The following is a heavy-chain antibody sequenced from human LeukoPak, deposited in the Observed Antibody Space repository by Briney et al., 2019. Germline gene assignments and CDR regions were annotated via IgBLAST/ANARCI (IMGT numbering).Heavy chain of an antibody. J-gene: IGHJ6*03. CDR3: ARAMTTIPYYYMDV. V-gene: IGHV4-34*01. D-gene: IGHD4-17*01. Sequence: SETLSLTCTVSGGSISSYYWSWIRQPPGKGLEWIGEINHSGSTNYNPSLKSRVTISVDTSKNQFSLKLSSVTAADTAVYYCARAMTTIPYYYMDVWGKGTTVTVPS. CDR1: GGSISSYY. CDR2: INHSGST.